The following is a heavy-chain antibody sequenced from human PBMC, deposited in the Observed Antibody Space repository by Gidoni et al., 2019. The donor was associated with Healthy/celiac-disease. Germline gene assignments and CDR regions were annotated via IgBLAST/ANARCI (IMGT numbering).Heavy chain of an antibody. Sequence: EVQLVESGGGLIQPGGSLRLSCAASGFTVSSNYMSWVRQAPGKGLEWVSVIYSGGSTYYADSVKGRFTISRDNSKNTLYLQMNSLRAEDTAVYYCARDVPRYSAPNGMDVWGQGTTVTVSS. V-gene: IGHV3-53*01. CDR2: IYSGGST. J-gene: IGHJ6*02. D-gene: IGHD5-18*01. CDR3: ARDVPRYSAPNGMDV. CDR1: GFTVSSNY.